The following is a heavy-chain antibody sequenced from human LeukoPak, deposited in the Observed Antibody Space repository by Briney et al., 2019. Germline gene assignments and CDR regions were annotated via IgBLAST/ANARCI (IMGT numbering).Heavy chain of an antibody. Sequence: SETLSLTCTVSGGFISTYYWSWIRQPPGKGLEWIGYMYRTGSTNYNPSLKSRVTITPDTSKNQFSLRLTSVTAADTAVYYCAREGTYGWYNWFGPWGQGTLVTVSS. CDR1: GGFISTYY. CDR2: MYRTGST. J-gene: IGHJ5*02. CDR3: AREGTYGWYNWFGP. D-gene: IGHD6-19*01. V-gene: IGHV4-59*01.